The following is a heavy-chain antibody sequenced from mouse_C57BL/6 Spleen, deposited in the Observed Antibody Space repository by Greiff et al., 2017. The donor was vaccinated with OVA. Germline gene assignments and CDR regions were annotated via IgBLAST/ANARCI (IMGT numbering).Heavy chain of an antibody. CDR1: GYTFTSYW. V-gene: IGHV1-7*01. Sequence: VQLQQSGAELAKPGASVKLSCKASGYTFTSYWMHWVKQRPGQGLEWIGYINPSSGYTKYNQKFKGKATLTADKSSSTAYMQLSSLTYEDSAVYYCARGALPFDYWGQGTTLTVSS. CDR3: ARGALPFDY. CDR2: INPSSGYT. J-gene: IGHJ2*01.